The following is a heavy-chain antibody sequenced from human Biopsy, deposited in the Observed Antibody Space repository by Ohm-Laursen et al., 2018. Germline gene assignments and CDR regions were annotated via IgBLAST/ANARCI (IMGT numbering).Heavy chain of an antibody. V-gene: IGHV1-24*01. CDR2: FAPEIGKT. CDR1: GYAVTEFS. CDR3: AADINVWNVNY. J-gene: IGHJ4*02. Sequence: SVKVSCKVSGYAVTEFSMHWVRQAPGKGLEWMGGFAPEIGKTIYAQKFQGRVTMTEDTSTDTAYMELSSLRSEDTAVYYCAADINVWNVNYWGQGTQVTVSS. D-gene: IGHD1-1*01.